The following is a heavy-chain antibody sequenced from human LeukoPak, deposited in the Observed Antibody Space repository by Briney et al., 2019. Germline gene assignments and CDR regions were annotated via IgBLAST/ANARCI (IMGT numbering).Heavy chain of an antibody. D-gene: IGHD3-22*01. V-gene: IGHV3-30*02. Sequence: GALRLSCAASGFTFSSYGMHWVRQAPGKGLEWVAFIRYDGSNKYYADSVKGRFTISRDNSKNTLYLQMNSLRAEDTAVYYCAKGTLGMIVVADAFDIWGQGTMVTVSS. CDR1: GFTFSSYG. J-gene: IGHJ3*02. CDR3: AKGTLGMIVVADAFDI. CDR2: IRYDGSNK.